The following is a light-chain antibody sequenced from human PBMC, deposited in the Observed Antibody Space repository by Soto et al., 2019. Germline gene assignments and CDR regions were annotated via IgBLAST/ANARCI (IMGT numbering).Light chain of an antibody. CDR2: KVS. V-gene: IGKV2-30*02. J-gene: IGKJ5*01. CDR1: QSLVHSDGIAY. Sequence: DVVMTQSPLSLPVTLGQPASISCRSNQSLVHSDGIAYFSWFQQRPGRSPRRLIYKVSNRDSGVPARFSGSGSGTDFVLKISRVEAEDVGVYYCMQGTHWPITFGQGTRLRL. CDR3: MQGTHWPIT.